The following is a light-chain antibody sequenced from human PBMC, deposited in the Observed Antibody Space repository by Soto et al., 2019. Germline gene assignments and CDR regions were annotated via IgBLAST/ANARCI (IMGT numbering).Light chain of an antibody. CDR1: QSISSY. V-gene: IGKV1-39*01. CDR3: KQSYSTPRT. Sequence: DIQMTQSPSSLSASVGDRVTITCRASQSISSYLNWYQQKPVKAPKLLIYAASSLQSGVPSMFSGSGSGTDFTLTISSLQPEDFANYYCKQSYSTPRTFGQGTKVEIK. CDR2: AAS. J-gene: IGKJ1*01.